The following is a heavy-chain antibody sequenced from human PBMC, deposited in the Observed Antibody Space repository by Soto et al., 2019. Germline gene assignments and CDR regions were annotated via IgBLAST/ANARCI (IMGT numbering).Heavy chain of an antibody. D-gene: IGHD5-18*01. Sequence: GALRLSGAASVFTFSSYGMHWVREAPGKGLEWVAVISYDGSNKYYADSVKGRFTISRDNSKNTLYLQMNSLRAEDTAVYYCAKDRQLWAYYYYYGMDVWGQGTTVTVSS. CDR3: AKDRQLWAYYYYYGMDV. J-gene: IGHJ6*02. CDR2: ISYDGSNK. V-gene: IGHV3-30*18. CDR1: VFTFSSYG.